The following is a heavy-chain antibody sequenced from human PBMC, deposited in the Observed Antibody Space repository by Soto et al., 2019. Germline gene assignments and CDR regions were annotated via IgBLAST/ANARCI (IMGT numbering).Heavy chain of an antibody. CDR1: GGSIISYY. D-gene: IGHD1-26*01. Sequence: QVQLQESGPGLVKPSETLSLTCTVSGGSIISYYWSWIRQPPGKGLEWIGNIHNSGSTNYKPSLKSRVTISVDTSKNQFSLKLSSVTAADTAVYYCARETDSGSYYTFDIWGQGTMVTVSS. CDR3: ARETDSGSYYTFDI. CDR2: IHNSGST. J-gene: IGHJ3*02. V-gene: IGHV4-59*01.